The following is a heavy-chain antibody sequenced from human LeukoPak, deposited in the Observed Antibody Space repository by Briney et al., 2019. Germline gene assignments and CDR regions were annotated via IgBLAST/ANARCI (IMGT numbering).Heavy chain of an antibody. J-gene: IGHJ4*02. Sequence: SETLSLTCTVSGGSISSYDWNWIRQSAGKGLEWIGRIYTSGSTNYNPSLKSRVTISLDKSKNQFSLKLSSVTAADTAVYYCASERLAAAGMPFDSWGQGTLVTVSS. CDR2: IYTSGST. CDR3: ASERLAAAGMPFDS. D-gene: IGHD6-13*01. CDR1: GGSISSYD. V-gene: IGHV4-4*07.